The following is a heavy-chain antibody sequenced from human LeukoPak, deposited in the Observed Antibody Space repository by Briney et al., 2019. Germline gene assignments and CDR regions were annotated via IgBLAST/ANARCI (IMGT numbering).Heavy chain of an antibody. CDR1: GFTFSSYA. V-gene: IGHV3-23*01. CDR3: AKGGVTNTRAYFDY. CDR2: ISGSGAST. J-gene: IGHJ4*02. D-gene: IGHD2-2*01. Sequence: GGSLRLSCAASGFTFSSYAMSWVRQVPGKGLEWVSAISGSGASTYYTDSVRGRFTISRDNSKNTLSLQMNSLRAEDTAVYYCAKGGVTNTRAYFDYWGQGTLVTVSS.